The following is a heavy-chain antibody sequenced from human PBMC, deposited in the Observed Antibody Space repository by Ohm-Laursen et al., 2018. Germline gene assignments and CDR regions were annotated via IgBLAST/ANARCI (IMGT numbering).Heavy chain of an antibody. D-gene: IGHD3-22*01. Sequence: SSVKVSCKASGGTFSSYAISWVRQAPGQGLEWMGWINPNSGGTNYAQKFQGRVTMTSDTSISTAYMELSRLRSDDTAVYYCARRLYYDSGGFDYWGQGTLVTVSS. CDR2: INPNSGGT. CDR3: ARRLYYDSGGFDY. CDR1: GGTFSSYA. J-gene: IGHJ4*02. V-gene: IGHV1-2*02.